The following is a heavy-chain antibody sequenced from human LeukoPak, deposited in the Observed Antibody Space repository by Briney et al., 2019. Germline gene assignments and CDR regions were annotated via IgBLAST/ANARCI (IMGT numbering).Heavy chain of an antibody. CDR2: IHYSGST. CDR3: ARDRSPKDYGMDV. V-gene: IGHV4-59*01. Sequence: SETLSLTCTVSGGSISSYYWSWIRQPPGKGLEWIGYIHYSGSTNYNPSLKSRVTISVDTSKNQFSLKLSSVTAADTAVYYCARDRSPKDYGMDVWGQGTTVTVSS. D-gene: IGHD1-26*01. J-gene: IGHJ6*02. CDR1: GGSISSYY.